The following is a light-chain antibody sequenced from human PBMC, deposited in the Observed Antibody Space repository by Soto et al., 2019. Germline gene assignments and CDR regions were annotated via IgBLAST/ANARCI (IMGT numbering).Light chain of an antibody. V-gene: IGKV3-15*01. Sequence: EIVMTQSPATLSVSPGEGATLSCRASQSVSSNLAWYQQKPGQAPRLLIYGASTRATGIPARYSGSGSGTEFTLTISRLQSEDFAVYYCQKYNNWPPWTFGQGTKVEIK. J-gene: IGKJ1*01. CDR2: GAS. CDR1: QSVSSN. CDR3: QKYNNWPPWT.